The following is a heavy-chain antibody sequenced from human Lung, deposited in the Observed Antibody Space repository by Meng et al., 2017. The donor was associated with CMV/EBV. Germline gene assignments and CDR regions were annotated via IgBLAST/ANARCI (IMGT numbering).Heavy chain of an antibody. V-gene: IGHV3-21*01. CDR3: ARGVGSYDFWSAYSYYYGLDV. CDR2: ISSSDYI. D-gene: IGHD3-3*01. Sequence: GESLKISCTASGFTFSDYSMNWVRQAPGKGLEWVPSISSSDYIYYADSVRGRFTISRDNAKHSLYLQMNSLRAEDTAVYYCARGVGSYDFWSAYSYYYGLDVWGQGTTVTVSS. J-gene: IGHJ6*02. CDR1: GFTFSDYS.